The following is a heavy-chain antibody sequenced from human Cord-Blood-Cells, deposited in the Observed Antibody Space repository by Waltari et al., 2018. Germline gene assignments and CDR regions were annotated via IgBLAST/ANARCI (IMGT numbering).Heavy chain of an antibody. CDR2: INSDGSST. D-gene: IGHD6-13*01. CDR1: GFTFSSYW. Sequence: EVQLVESGGGLVQPGGSLRLSCAASGFTFSSYWMHWVRPAPGKGRVWVSRINSDGSSTSYADSVKGRFTISRDNAKNTLYLQMNSLRAEDTAVYYCARGESDLQQLAPPRDYWGQGTLVTVSS. CDR3: ARGESDLQQLAPPRDY. V-gene: IGHV3-74*01. J-gene: IGHJ4*02.